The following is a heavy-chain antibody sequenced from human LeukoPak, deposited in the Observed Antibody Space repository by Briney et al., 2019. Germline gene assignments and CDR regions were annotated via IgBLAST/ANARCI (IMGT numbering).Heavy chain of an antibody. CDR1: GYTFTGYY. J-gene: IGHJ4*02. CDR2: INPNSGGT. V-gene: IGHV1-2*06. CDR3: ARDLMKSIPCYFDY. Sequence: ASVKVSCKASGYTFTGYYMHWVRQAPGQGLEWMGRINPNSGGTNYAQKFQGRVTMTRDTSISTAYMELSRLRSDDTAVYYCARDLMKSIPCYFDYWGQGTLVTVSS.